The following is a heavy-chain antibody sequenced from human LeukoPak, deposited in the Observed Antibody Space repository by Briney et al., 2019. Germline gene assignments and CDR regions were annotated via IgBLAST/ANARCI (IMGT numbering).Heavy chain of an antibody. D-gene: IGHD6-19*01. V-gene: IGHV3-48*03. J-gene: IGHJ4*02. CDR3: ARVQRGIAVALDY. Sequence: GGSLRLSCAASGFTFSSYEMNWVRQAPGKGLEGVSYISTTGSSIYYADSVKGRFTISRDNVKNLLYLQMNSLRAEDTAVYCCARVQRGIAVALDYWGQGTLATVSS. CDR2: ISTTGSSI. CDR1: GFTFSSYE.